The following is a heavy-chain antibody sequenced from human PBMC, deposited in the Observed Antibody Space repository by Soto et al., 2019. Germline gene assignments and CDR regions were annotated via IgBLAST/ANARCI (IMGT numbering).Heavy chain of an antibody. CDR3: AKGRIRQGSSGALDY. D-gene: IGHD6-19*01. J-gene: IGHJ4*02. Sequence: QVQLVESGGGVVQPGRSLRLSCAASGFTFTSYGMHWVRQAPGKGLEWVAVISYDGSNKYYADSVKGRFTISRDNSKNTLYLQMNSLRAEDTAVYYFAKGRIRQGSSGALDYWGQGTLVTVSS. V-gene: IGHV3-30*18. CDR2: ISYDGSNK. CDR1: GFTFTSYG.